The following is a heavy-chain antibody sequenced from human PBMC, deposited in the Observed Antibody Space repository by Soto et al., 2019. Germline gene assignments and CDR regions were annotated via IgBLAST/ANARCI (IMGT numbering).Heavy chain of an antibody. D-gene: IGHD2-15*01. J-gene: IGHJ4*02. CDR2: IKEDGSEK. V-gene: IGHV3-7*03. CDR3: ARVGYCSGATCWYNFDS. CDR1: GFTFSTYW. Sequence: PGGSLRLSCAASGFTFSTYWMSWVRQAPGKGLEWVANIKEDGSEKYYVDSVKGRFSISRDNAKNSLYLQMNSLRAADTAVYYCARVGYCSGATCWYNFDSWGQGTLVTVSS.